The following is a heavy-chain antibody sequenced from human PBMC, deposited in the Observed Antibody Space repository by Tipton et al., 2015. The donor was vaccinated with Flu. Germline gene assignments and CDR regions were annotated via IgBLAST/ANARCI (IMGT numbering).Heavy chain of an antibody. Sequence: TLSLTCTVSGGSISSGPYFWSWVRQPAGKGLEWIGRIYTSGSTHYNPSLKSRVTISVDTSKNQFSLKLTSVSAADTAVYYCVRDGHYSSSNGALDYWGRGTRVTVSS. V-gene: IGHV4-61*02. J-gene: IGHJ4*02. D-gene: IGHD2-2*01. CDR2: IYTSGST. CDR1: GGSISSGPYF. CDR3: VRDGHYSSSNGALDY.